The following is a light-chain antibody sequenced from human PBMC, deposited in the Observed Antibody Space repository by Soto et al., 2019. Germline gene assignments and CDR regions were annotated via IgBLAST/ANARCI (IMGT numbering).Light chain of an antibody. V-gene: IGKV1-16*01. J-gene: IGKJ4*01. CDR1: QGINSY. CDR2: AAS. Sequence: DIQMTQSPSTLSASLGDRVTITCRASQGINSYLAWFQQKPGKAPKSLIYAASTLQRGVPAIFSGSGPGTEFTLTINSLQPEDFATYYCQQFKNFPLTFGGGTKVDIK. CDR3: QQFKNFPLT.